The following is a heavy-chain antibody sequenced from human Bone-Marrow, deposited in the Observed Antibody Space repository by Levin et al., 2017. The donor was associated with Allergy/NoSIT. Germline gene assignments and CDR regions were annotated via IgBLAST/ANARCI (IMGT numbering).Heavy chain of an antibody. CDR2: INHSGST. J-gene: IGHJ6*02. Sequence: KSSETLSLTCAVYGGSFSGYYWSWIRQPPGKGLEWIGEINHSGSTNYNPSLKSRVTISVDTSKNQFSLKLSSVTAADTAVYYCARGAWTIFGVDLSPYYYYGMDVWGQGTTVTVSS. CDR3: ARGAWTIFGVDLSPYYYYGMDV. CDR1: GGSFSGYY. V-gene: IGHV4-34*01. D-gene: IGHD3-3*01.